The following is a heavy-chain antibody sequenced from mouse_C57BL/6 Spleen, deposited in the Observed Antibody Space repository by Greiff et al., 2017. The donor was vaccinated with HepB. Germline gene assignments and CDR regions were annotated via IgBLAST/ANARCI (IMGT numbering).Heavy chain of an antibody. J-gene: IGHJ2*01. V-gene: IGHV14-4*01. CDR2: IDPENGDT. CDR1: GFNIKDDY. CDR3: TTVYGYDGYFDY. D-gene: IGHD2-2*01. Sequence: VQLQQSGAELVRPGASVKLSCTASGFNIKDDYMHWVKQRPEQGLEWIGWIDPENGDTEYASKFQGKAPITADTSSNTAYLQLSSLTSEDTAVYYCTTVYGYDGYFDYWGQGTTLTVSS.